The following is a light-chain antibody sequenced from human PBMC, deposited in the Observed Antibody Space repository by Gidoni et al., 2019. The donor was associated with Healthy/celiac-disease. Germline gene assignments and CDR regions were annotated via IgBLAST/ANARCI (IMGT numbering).Light chain of an antibody. CDR3: QAWDSSTAHVV. CDR1: KLGDKY. V-gene: IGLV3-1*01. CDR2: QDS. Sequence: SYQLTQPPSVSVSPGQTASITCSGYKLGDKYACWYQQKPGQSPVLVIYQDSKRPSGIPERFYGYNSGNTATLTISGTQAMDEADYYCQAWDSSTAHVVFGGGTKLTVL. J-gene: IGLJ2*01.